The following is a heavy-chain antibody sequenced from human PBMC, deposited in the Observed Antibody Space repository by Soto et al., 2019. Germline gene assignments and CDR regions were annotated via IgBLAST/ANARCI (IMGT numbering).Heavy chain of an antibody. CDR2: IYSGGST. V-gene: IGHV3-53*01. J-gene: IGHJ6*02. Sequence: EVQLVESGGGLIQPGGSLRLSCAASGFTVSSNYMSWVRQAPGKGLEWVSVIYSGGSTYYADSVKGRFTISRDNSKNTLYLQMNSLKAEDTAVYYCARGDSSGWYVGHYCYGMDVWGQGTPVTVSS. CDR3: ARGDSSGWYVGHYCYGMDV. D-gene: IGHD6-19*01. CDR1: GFTVSSNY.